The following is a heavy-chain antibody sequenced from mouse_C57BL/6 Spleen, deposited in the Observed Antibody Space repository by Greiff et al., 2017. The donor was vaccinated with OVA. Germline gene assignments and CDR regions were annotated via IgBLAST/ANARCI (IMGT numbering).Heavy chain of an antibody. CDR3: ARERTGTYYFDY. CDR2: ISDGGSYT. Sequence: EVKLMESGGGLVKPGGSLKLSCAASGFTFSSYAMSWVRQTPEKRLEWVATISDGGSYTYYPDNVKGRFTISRDNAKNNLYLQMSHLKSEDTAMYYCARERTGTYYFDYWGQGTTLTVSS. CDR1: GFTFSSYA. D-gene: IGHD4-1*01. J-gene: IGHJ2*01. V-gene: IGHV5-4*01.